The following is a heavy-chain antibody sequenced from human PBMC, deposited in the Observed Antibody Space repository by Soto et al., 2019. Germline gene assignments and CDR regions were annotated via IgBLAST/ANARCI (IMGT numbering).Heavy chain of an antibody. CDR2: IIPIFGTA. D-gene: IGHD3-22*01. Sequence: SVKVSCKASGGTFSSYSISWVRQAPGQGLEWMGGIIPIFGTANYAQKFQGRVTITADESTSTAYMELSSLRSEDTAVYYCARTGSTMITFDIWGQGTMVTVSS. CDR3: ARTGSTMITFDI. CDR1: GGTFSSYS. V-gene: IGHV1-69*13. J-gene: IGHJ3*02.